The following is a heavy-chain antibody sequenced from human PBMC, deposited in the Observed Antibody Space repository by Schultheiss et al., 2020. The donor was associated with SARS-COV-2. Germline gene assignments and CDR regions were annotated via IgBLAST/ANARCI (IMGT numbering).Heavy chain of an antibody. Sequence: GSLRLSCAVYGGSFSGYYWSWIRQPPGKGLEWIGEINHSGSTNYNPSLKSRVTISVDTSKNQFSLKLSSVAAADTAVYYCAREDRSSSGNNWFDPWGQGTLVTVSS. CDR3: AREDRSSSGNNWFDP. CDR1: GGSFSGYY. J-gene: IGHJ5*02. D-gene: IGHD6-13*01. V-gene: IGHV4-34*01. CDR2: INHSGST.